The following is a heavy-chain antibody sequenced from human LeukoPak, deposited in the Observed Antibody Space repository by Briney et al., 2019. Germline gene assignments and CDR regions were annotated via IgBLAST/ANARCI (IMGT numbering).Heavy chain of an antibody. CDR1: GFTFSSYA. J-gene: IGHJ4*02. CDR2: ISGSGGST. D-gene: IGHD6-19*01. Sequence: EGSLRLSCAASGFTFSSYAMSWVRQAPGKGLEWVSAISGSGGSTYYAASVKGRFTISRDNSKNTLYLQMNSLRAEDTAVYYCAKAPSSSGWIPFDYWGQGTLVTVSS. CDR3: AKAPSSSGWIPFDY. V-gene: IGHV3-23*01.